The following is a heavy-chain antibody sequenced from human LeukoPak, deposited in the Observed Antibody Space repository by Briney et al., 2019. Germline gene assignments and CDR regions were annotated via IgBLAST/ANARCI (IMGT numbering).Heavy chain of an antibody. Sequence: GRSLRLSCAASGFTFSDHYMDWVRQAPGKGLEWVGRTRNKANSYTTEYAASVKGRFTISRDDSKNSLYLQMNSLKTEDTAVYYCARGGGLEWELLDYWGQGTLVTVSS. CDR2: TRNKANSYTT. V-gene: IGHV3-72*01. CDR3: ARGGGLEWELLDY. J-gene: IGHJ4*02. D-gene: IGHD1-26*01. CDR1: GFTFSDHY.